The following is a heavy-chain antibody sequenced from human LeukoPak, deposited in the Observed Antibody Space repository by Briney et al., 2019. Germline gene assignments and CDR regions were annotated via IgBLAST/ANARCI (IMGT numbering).Heavy chain of an antibody. CDR3: ARDVGGSIRGAVAGWDY. V-gene: IGHV1-18*01. Sequence: ASVKVSCKASGYTFANYGISWVRQAPGQGHEWLGWSTLYNGNTKYAQKVQGRVTMTTDTSTNTAYMELTTLRSDDTAVYYCARDVGGSIRGAVAGWDYWGQGTPVTVSS. CDR2: STLYNGNT. CDR1: GYTFANYG. D-gene: IGHD6-19*01. J-gene: IGHJ4*02.